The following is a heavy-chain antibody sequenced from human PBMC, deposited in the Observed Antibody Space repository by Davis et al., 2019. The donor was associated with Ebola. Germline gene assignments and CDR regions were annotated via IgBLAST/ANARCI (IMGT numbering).Heavy chain of an antibody. CDR2: IIPIFGTA. J-gene: IGHJ6*02. CDR1: GGTFSSYA. D-gene: IGHD3-22*01. CDR3: ASDSSGYLDYYYYGMDV. Sequence: AASVKVSCKASGGTFSSYAISWVRQAPGQGLEWMGGIIPIFGTANYAQKFQGRVTITADESTSTAYKELSSLRSEDTAVYYCASDSSGYLDYYYYGMDVWGQGTTVTVSS. V-gene: IGHV1-69*13.